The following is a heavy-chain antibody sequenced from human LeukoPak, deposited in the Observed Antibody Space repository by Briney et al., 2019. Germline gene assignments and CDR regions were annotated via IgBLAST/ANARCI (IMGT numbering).Heavy chain of an antibody. V-gene: IGHV4-39*01. CDR1: GGSISSSSYY. CDR3: ARTYCSSTSCYPPYFDY. J-gene: IGHJ4*02. D-gene: IGHD2-2*01. Sequence: SETLSLTCTVSGGSISSSSYYWGWIRQPPGKGLEWIGSIYCSGSTHYNPSLKSRVTISVDTSKNQFSLKLSSVTAADTAVYYCARTYCSSTSCYPPYFDYWGQGTLVTVSS. CDR2: IYCSGST.